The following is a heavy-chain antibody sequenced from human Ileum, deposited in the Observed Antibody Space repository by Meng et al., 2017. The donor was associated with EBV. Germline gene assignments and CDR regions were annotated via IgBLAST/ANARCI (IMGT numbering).Heavy chain of an antibody. J-gene: IGHJ5*02. Sequence: GQVAECGVAGKKAGALVKVSCKASVYIFKTYGVSGVGPAPGQGPEWMGWISAYNGNTNYAQNFQGRFTMTTDTSTSTAYMELRSLRSDDTAVYYCARDLPGGTKGTWLDLWGQGTLVTVSS. CDR2: ISAYNGNT. D-gene: IGHD1-14*01. CDR3: ARDLPGGTKGTWLDL. V-gene: IGHV1-18*01. CDR1: VYIFKTYG.